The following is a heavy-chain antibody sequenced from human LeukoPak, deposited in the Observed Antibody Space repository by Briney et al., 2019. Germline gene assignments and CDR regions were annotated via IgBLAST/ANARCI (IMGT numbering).Heavy chain of an antibody. V-gene: IGHV3-23*01. CDR2: IRGSDGST. CDR1: GFPSSTYA. CDR3: AKDVYGDYGGLDY. Sequence: GGSLRLSCAASGFPSSTYAMSWVRQAPGKGLEWVSSIRGSDGSTYYADSVKGRFAISRDNSKNTLYLQMNSLGAEDTAVYYCAKDVYGDYGGLDYWGQGTLVTVSS. D-gene: IGHD4-23*01. J-gene: IGHJ4*02.